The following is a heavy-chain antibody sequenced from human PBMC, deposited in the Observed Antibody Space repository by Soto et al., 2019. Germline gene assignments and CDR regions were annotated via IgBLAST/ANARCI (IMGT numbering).Heavy chain of an antibody. V-gene: IGHV1-69*04. CDR2: IIPILGIA. Sequence: ASVKVSCKASGGTFSSYTISWVRQAPGQGLEWMGRIIPILGIANYAQKFQGRVTITADKSTSTAYMELSSLRSEDTAVYYCAREDRDYGSGSYYFDYWGQGTLVTVSS. D-gene: IGHD3-10*01. J-gene: IGHJ4*02. CDR1: GGTFSSYT. CDR3: AREDRDYGSGSYYFDY.